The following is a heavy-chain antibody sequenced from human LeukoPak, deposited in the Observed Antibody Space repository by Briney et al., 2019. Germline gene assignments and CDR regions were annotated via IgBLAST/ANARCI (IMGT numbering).Heavy chain of an antibody. CDR1: GFTFSSYA. Sequence: QPGGSLRLSCAASGFTFSSYAMSWVRQAPGKGLEWVSATSGSGGGTTDYTDSVKGRFTISRDTSKNTLYLQMNSLRAEDTAVYYCAKDRSGSGYFDYWGQGTLVTVSS. CDR3: AKDRSGSGYFDY. CDR2: TSGSGGGTT. V-gene: IGHV3-23*01. D-gene: IGHD3-10*01. J-gene: IGHJ4*02.